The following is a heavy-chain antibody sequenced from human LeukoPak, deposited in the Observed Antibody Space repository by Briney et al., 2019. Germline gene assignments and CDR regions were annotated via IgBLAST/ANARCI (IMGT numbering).Heavy chain of an antibody. CDR3: ARGFDYSTSWLDC. D-gene: IGHD6-13*01. Sequence: QTGGSLRLSCAASGFTFSSYWMSWVRQAPGKGLEWVANIKQDGSEKYYVDSVKGRFTISRDNAKNSLYLQMNSLRAEDTAVYYCARGFDYSTSWLDCWGQGTLVTVSS. V-gene: IGHV3-7*01. CDR1: GFTFSSYW. CDR2: IKQDGSEK. J-gene: IGHJ4*02.